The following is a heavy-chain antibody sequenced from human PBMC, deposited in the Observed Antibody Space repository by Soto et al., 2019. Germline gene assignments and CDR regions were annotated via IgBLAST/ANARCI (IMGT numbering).Heavy chain of an antibody. CDR3: ARSPYSSGWYYWFDP. Sequence: QVQLVQSGAEVKKPGASVKVSCKASGYTFTSYAMHWVRQAPGQRLEWMGWINAGNGNTKYSQKFQGRVTITRDTSAGTAYMELSSLRSEDTAVYYCARSPYSSGWYYWFDPWGQGTLVTVSS. V-gene: IGHV1-3*01. J-gene: IGHJ5*02. CDR1: GYTFTSYA. D-gene: IGHD6-19*01. CDR2: INAGNGNT.